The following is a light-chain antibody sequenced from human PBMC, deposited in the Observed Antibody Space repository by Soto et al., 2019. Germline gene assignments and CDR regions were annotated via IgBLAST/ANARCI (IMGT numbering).Light chain of an antibody. CDR2: KAS. CDR1: QTISSW. J-gene: IGKJ1*01. Sequence: DIQMTQSPSTLSGSVGDRVTITCRASQTISSWLAWYQQKPGKAPKLLIYKASSLESGVPSRFSGSGSGTEFTLPISSLQPDDFATYYCQQYNSYSRTFGQGTKVDIK. V-gene: IGKV1-5*03. CDR3: QQYNSYSRT.